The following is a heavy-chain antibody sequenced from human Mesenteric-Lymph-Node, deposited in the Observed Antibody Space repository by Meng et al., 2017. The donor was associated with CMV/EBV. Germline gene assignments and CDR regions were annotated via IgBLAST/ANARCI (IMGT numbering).Heavy chain of an antibody. V-gene: IGHV3-30-3*01. CDR3: ARDFSDRRKGITMEEGYLDY. CDR1: GFTFSSYA. Sequence: GGSLRLSCAASGFTFSSYAMHWVRQAPGKGLEWVAVISYDGSNKYYADSVKGRFTISRDNSKNTLYLQMNSLRAEDTAVYYCARDFSDRRKGITMEEGYLDYWGQGTLVTVSS. D-gene: IGHD3-10*01. CDR2: ISYDGSNK. J-gene: IGHJ4*02.